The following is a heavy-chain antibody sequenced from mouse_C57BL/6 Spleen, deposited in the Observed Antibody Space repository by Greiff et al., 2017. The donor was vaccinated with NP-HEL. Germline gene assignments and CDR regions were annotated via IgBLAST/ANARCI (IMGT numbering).Heavy chain of an antibody. D-gene: IGHD2-2*01. Sequence: VKLMESGPGLVAPSQSLSITCTVSGFSLTSYAISWVRQPPGKGLEWLGVIWTGGGTTYNSALKSRLSTSKDNSKSQVFLKMNSLQTDDTARYYCARKAYGYDYAMDYWGQGTSVTVSS. V-gene: IGHV2-9-1*01. CDR2: IWTGGGT. CDR1: GFSLTSYA. CDR3: ARKAYGYDYAMDY. J-gene: IGHJ4*01.